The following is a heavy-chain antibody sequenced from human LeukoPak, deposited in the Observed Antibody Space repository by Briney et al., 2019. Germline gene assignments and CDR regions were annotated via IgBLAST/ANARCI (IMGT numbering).Heavy chain of an antibody. CDR1: GYTFTSYD. V-gene: IGHV1-8*01. CDR2: MNPSSGNT. D-gene: IGHD3-10*01. Sequence: ASVKVSCKASGYTFTSYDINWVRQATGQGLEWLGWMNPSSGNTGYAQKFQGRVTMTRSTSISTAYMELSSLTSDDTAVYYCAKNIRETGNFDSWGQGTLVTVSS. CDR3: AKNIRETGNFDS. J-gene: IGHJ4*02.